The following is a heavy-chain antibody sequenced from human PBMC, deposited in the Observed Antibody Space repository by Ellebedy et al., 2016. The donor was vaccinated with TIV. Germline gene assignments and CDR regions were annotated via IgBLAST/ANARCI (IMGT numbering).Heavy chain of an antibody. CDR1: GGSFSGYY. CDR2: INHSGST. D-gene: IGHD4-17*01. J-gene: IGHJ5*02. V-gene: IGHV4-34*01. Sequence: SETLSLTXAVYGGSFSGYYWSWIRQPPGKGLEWIGEINHSGSTNYNPSLKSRVTISVDTSKNQFSLKLSSVTAADTAVYYCASLDYGDYNWFNPWGQGTLVTVSS. CDR3: ASLDYGDYNWFNP.